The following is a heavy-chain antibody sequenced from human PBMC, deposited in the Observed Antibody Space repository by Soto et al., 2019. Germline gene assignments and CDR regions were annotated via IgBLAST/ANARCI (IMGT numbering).Heavy chain of an antibody. Sequence: QVQLVQSGAEVKEPAASVKVSCKTSGYTFTSYYMHWVRQAPGQGLEWMGIINPSGGSTSYGQKFQGRVTMTRDTSTSTVYMELSSLRSEDTAVYYCARGSLYCYDSGGIRHAYYYGMDVWGQGTTVTVSS. CDR2: INPSGGST. CDR1: GYTFTSYY. J-gene: IGHJ6*02. V-gene: IGHV1-46*01. CDR3: ARGSLYCYDSGGIRHAYYYGMDV. D-gene: IGHD3-22*01.